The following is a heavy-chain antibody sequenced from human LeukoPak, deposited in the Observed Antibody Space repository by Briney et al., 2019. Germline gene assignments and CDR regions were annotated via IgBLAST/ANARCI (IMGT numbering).Heavy chain of an antibody. CDR1: GGTFSSYA. J-gene: IGHJ3*02. D-gene: IGHD3-3*01. CDR2: IIPIFGTA. CDR3: ARVALEWLLYDDAFDI. V-gene: IGHV1-69*05. Sequence: GASVKVSCKASGGTFSSYAISWVRQAPGQGLEWMGGIIPIFGTANYAQKFQGRVTITTDESTSTAYMELSSLRSEDTAVYYCARVALEWLLYDDAFDIWGQGTMVTVSS.